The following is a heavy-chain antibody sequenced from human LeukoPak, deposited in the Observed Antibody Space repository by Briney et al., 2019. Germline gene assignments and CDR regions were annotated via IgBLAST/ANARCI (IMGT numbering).Heavy chain of an antibody. V-gene: IGHV3-43D*03. CDR3: AKGPDKQCYYDSSGYYPDY. D-gene: IGHD3-22*01. CDR2: ISWDGGST. J-gene: IGHJ4*02. CDR1: GFTFNNYA. Sequence: GGSLRLSCAASGFTFNNYAMNWVRNAPGKGLEWVSFISWDGGSTYYADSVKGRFTISRDNSKNSLYLQMNSLRAEDTALYYCAKGPDKQCYYDSSGYYPDYWGQGTLVTVSS.